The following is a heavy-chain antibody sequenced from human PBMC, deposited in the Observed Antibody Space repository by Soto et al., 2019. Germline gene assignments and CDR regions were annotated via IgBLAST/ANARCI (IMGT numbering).Heavy chain of an antibody. CDR1: GFTFSSYA. J-gene: IGHJ5*02. CDR2: ISGSGGST. CDR3: AKDWHWLVSTRSCFDP. V-gene: IGHV3-23*01. D-gene: IGHD6-19*01. Sequence: GGSMRLSCAASGFTFSSYAMSWVRQAPGKGLEWVSAISGSGGSTYYADSVKGRFTISRDNSKNTLYLQMNSLRAEDTAVYYCAKDWHWLVSTRSCFDPWGQGTLVTVSS.